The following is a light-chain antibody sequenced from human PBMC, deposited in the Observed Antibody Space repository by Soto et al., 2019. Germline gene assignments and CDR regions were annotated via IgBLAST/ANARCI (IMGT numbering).Light chain of an antibody. CDR2: GAS. CDR3: QQLNSYPLT. Sequence: IPLTQSPSSLSSSVGDRVTITFRASQGISSYLAWYQQKPGKAPKLLIYGASILQSGVPSRFSGSGSETDFTLTINSLQPEDFATYYCQQLNSYPLTFGGGTKVDIK. J-gene: IGKJ4*01. V-gene: IGKV1-9*01. CDR1: QGISSY.